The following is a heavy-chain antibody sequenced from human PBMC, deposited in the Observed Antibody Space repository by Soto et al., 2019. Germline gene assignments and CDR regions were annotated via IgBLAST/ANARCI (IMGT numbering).Heavy chain of an antibody. V-gene: IGHV4-59*01. CDR2: IYYSGST. D-gene: IGHD6-6*01. J-gene: IGHJ6*03. CDR1: GGSISSYY. CDR3: ARTYGSSSRYYYYYMDV. Sequence: NPSETLSLTCTVSGGSISSYYWSWIRQPPGKGLEWIGYIYYSGSTNYNPSLKSRVTISVDTSKNQFSLKLSSVTAADTAVYYCARTYGSSSRYYYYYMDVWGKGTAVTVSS.